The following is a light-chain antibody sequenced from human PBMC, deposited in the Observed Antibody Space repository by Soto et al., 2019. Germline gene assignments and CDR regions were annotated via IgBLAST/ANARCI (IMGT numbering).Light chain of an antibody. CDR2: DVI. CDR3: CSYAGSQRL. CDR1: SSDVGNYKY. Sequence: QSALTQPRSVSGSPGQSVTISCTGSSSDVGNYKYVSWYQQQPDKAPKLILYDVIQRPSGVPDRFSGSKSGNTASLTISGLQPEDDAEYYCCSYAGSQRLFGGGTKLTVL. V-gene: IGLV2-11*01. J-gene: IGLJ3*02.